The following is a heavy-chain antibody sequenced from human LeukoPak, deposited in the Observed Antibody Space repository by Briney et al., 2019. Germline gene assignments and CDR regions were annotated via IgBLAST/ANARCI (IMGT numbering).Heavy chain of an antibody. V-gene: IGHV1-2*06. CDR1: GYTSTGYY. CDR3: AIIQLTTVTTGYYYYYMDV. J-gene: IGHJ6*03. Sequence: ASVKVSCKASGYTSTGYYMHWVRQAPGQGLEWMGRINPNSGGTNYAQKFQGRVTMTRDTSISTAYMELSRLRSDDTAVYYCAIIQLTTVTTGYYYYYMDVWGKGTTVTVSS. CDR2: INPNSGGT. D-gene: IGHD4-17*01.